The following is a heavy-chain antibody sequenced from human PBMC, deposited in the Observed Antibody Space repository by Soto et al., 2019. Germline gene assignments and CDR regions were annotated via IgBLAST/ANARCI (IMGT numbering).Heavy chain of an antibody. Sequence: QVQLQESGPGLVKPSQTLSLTCTVSGGSISSGGYYWSWIRQHPGKGLEWIGYIYYSGSTYYNPSLKSRVTISVDTSKNQFSLKLSSVTAADTAVYYCARDNCSGGSCYSDDRDENWFDPWGQGTLVTVSS. D-gene: IGHD2-15*01. CDR3: ARDNCSGGSCYSDDRDENWFDP. CDR2: IYYSGST. V-gene: IGHV4-31*03. CDR1: GGSISSGGYY. J-gene: IGHJ5*02.